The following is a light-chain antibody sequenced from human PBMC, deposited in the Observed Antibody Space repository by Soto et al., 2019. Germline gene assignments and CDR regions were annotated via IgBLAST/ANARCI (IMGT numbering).Light chain of an antibody. CDR3: AAWDDSLNGAV. CDR2: SNS. CDR1: SSNIGSNT. Sequence: QSVLTQPPSASGTPGQRVTISCSGSSSNIGSNTGNWYQQLPGTAPKLLIYSNSQRPSGVPDRFSGSKSGTSASLAISGLQSEDEADYYCAAWDDSLNGAVFGGGTQLTVL. J-gene: IGLJ7*01. V-gene: IGLV1-44*01.